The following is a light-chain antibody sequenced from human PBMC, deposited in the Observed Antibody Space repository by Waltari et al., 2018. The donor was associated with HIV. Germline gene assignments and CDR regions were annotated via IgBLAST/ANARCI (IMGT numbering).Light chain of an antibody. CDR3: QQLRSYPFT. CDR2: GAS. V-gene: IGKV1-9*01. Sequence: DIQLTQSPSFLSASVGDRVTITCRASQGIAGYLAWYQHQPGKAPKLLVYGASTLRNGVPSRFSGSGSGTEFTLTVSSLQPEDFATYYCQQLRSYPFTFGPGTKVDIK. CDR1: QGIAGY. J-gene: IGKJ3*01.